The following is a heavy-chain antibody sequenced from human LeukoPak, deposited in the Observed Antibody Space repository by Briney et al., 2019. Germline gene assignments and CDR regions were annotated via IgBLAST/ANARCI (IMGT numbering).Heavy chain of an antibody. CDR3: ARDDGGYVYNWFDP. CDR1: GYSISSGYY. J-gene: IGHJ5*02. Sequence: SETLSLTCTVSGYSISSGYYWGWIRQPPGKGLEWIGSIYHSGSTYYNPSLKSRVTLSVDTSKNQFSLKLSSVTAADTAVYYCARDDGGYVYNWFDPWGQGTLVTVSS. CDR2: IYHSGST. V-gene: IGHV4-38-2*02. D-gene: IGHD5-12*01.